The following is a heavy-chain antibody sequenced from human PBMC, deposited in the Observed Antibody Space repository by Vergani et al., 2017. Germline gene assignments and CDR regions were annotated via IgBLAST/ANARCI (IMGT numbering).Heavy chain of an antibody. D-gene: IGHD6-6*01. Sequence: QVQLVQSGAEVKTPGSSVKVSCKASGGTFSSYAISWVRQAPGQGLEWMGGIIPIFGTANYAQKFQGRVTITADESTSTAYMELSSLRSEDTAVYYCSGSSTRTPQRYYYDDMDVWGKGTTVTVSS. V-gene: IGHV1-69*01. CDR2: IIPIFGTA. CDR3: SGSSTRTPQRYYYDDMDV. J-gene: IGHJ6*03. CDR1: GGTFSSYA.